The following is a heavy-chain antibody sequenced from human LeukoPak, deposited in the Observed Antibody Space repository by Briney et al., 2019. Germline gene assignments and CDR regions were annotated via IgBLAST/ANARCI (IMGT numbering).Heavy chain of an antibody. V-gene: IGHV4-39*07. CDR2: IYYNGST. CDR1: GGSISSSSYY. J-gene: IGHJ5*02. D-gene: IGHD6-13*01. CDR3: ARGRYSSSWTPGSPLVWFDP. Sequence: ASETLSLTCTVSGGSISSSSYYSGWIRQPPGKGLEWIGSIYYNGSTYYNPSLKSRVTISVDTSKNQFSLKLSSVTAADTAVYYCARGRYSSSWTPGSPLVWFDPWGQGTLVTVSS.